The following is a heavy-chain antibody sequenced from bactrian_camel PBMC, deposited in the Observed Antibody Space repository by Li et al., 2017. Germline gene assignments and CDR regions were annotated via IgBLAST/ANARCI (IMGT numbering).Heavy chain of an antibody. J-gene: IGHJ4*01. CDR2: NDSDGIA. D-gene: IGHD7*01. V-gene: IGHV3S53*01. Sequence: HVQLVESGGGSVQAGGSLRLSCVASGSIYSGACVGWLRQAPGKEREAVAANDSDGIASYADSVKGRFTISQDKGKNTVYLLMNNLKPDDSGTYYCAYESGTTPDLCRRRGPGGYFGQGTQVTVS. CDR1: GSIYSGAC.